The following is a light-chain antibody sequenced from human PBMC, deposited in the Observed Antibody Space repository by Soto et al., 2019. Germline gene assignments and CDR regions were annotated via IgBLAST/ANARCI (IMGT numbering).Light chain of an antibody. Sequence: QSVLTQPASVSGSPGQSITISCTGTSSDVGGYDYVSWYQLHPGKAPKLMVFEVSNRPSGVSYRFSGSKSGNTASLTISGLQAEDEADYYCAAWDDILNVYVFGTGTKLTVL. J-gene: IGLJ1*01. CDR3: AAWDDILNVYV. V-gene: IGLV2-14*01. CDR2: EVS. CDR1: SSDVGGYDY.